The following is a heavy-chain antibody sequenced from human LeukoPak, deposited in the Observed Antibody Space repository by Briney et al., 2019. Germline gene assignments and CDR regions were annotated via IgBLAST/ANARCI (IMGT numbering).Heavy chain of an antibody. CDR1: GGSISSYY. D-gene: IGHD3-3*01. Sequence: SETLSLTCTVSGGSISSYYWSWIRQPPGKGLEWIGYIYTSGSTNYNPSLKSRVTISVDTSKNQFSLKLSSVIAADTAVYYCARHYGYYDFWSGYYPDWGQGTLVTVSS. CDR3: ARHYGYYDFWSGYYPD. J-gene: IGHJ4*02. CDR2: IYTSGST. V-gene: IGHV4-4*09.